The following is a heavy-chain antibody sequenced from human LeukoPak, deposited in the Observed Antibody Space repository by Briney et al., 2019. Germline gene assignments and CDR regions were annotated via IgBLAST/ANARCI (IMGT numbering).Heavy chain of an antibody. Sequence: GGSLRLSCAASGFTFSSYGMHWARQAPGKGLEWVAFIRYDGSNKYYADSVKGRFTISRDNSRNTLYLQMHSLRVEDTAVYYCAKDRPYISSWYGCSTPWGQGTLVTVSS. CDR1: GFTFSSYG. CDR2: IRYDGSNK. V-gene: IGHV3-30*02. J-gene: IGHJ5*02. D-gene: IGHD2-2*01. CDR3: AKDRPYISSWYGCSTP.